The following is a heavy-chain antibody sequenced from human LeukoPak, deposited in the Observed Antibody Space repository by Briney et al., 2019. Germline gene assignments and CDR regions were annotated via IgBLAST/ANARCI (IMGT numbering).Heavy chain of an antibody. Sequence: GGSLRLSCAASGFTFSSYSMNWVRQAPGKGLEWVSSISSSSSYIYYADSVKGRFTISRDNAKNSLYLQMNSLRAEDTAVYYCARMIRLLAPDLDYWGQGTLVTVSS. CDR2: ISSSSSYI. D-gene: IGHD3-22*01. CDR1: GFTFSSYS. CDR3: ARMIRLLAPDLDY. V-gene: IGHV3-21*01. J-gene: IGHJ4*02.